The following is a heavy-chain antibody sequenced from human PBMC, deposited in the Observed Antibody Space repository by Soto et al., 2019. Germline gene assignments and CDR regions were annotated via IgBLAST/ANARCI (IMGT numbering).Heavy chain of an antibody. V-gene: IGHV1-69*12. CDR3: ASGIQLWLRRINNGYSG. D-gene: IGHD5-18*01. CDR2: IIPMFGTA. Sequence: QLQLVQSGAEVKKPESSVKVSCKAPGGTFSTYAISWVRQAPGQGLEWMGGIIPMFGTANYAQRFQDRVTITADASTNTVYMELSSLRSEDTAVYFCASGIQLWLRRINNGYSGWGQGTLVTVSS. J-gene: IGHJ4*02. CDR1: GGTFSTYA.